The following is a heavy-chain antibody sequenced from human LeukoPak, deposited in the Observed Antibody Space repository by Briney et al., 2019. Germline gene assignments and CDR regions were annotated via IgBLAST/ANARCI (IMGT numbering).Heavy chain of an antibody. CDR3: ATYTHWVAGDV. V-gene: IGHV3-7*01. CDR2: MNQDGSAK. CDR1: GFTFSDSW. J-gene: IGHJ6*02. Sequence: GGSLRLSCAASGFTFSDSWMSWVRQAPGKGLEWVANMNQDGSAKGYVDSVKGRFTVSRDNARNSLYLQMSSLRPEDTAVYYCATYTHWVAGDVWGQGTTVTVSS. D-gene: IGHD3-16*01.